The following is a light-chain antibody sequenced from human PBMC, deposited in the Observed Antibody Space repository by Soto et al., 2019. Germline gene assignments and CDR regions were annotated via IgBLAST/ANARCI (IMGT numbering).Light chain of an antibody. CDR1: QSVSSN. J-gene: IGKJ1*01. Sequence: ILIAQSPATLSVSPGERATLSCRASQSVSSNLAWYQQKPGQAPRLLIYGASTRATGIPARFSGSGSGTDFTLTISSLQPEDFATYYCQQDNSYSRTFGQGSKVDIK. CDR3: QQDNSYSRT. V-gene: IGKV3-15*01. CDR2: GAS.